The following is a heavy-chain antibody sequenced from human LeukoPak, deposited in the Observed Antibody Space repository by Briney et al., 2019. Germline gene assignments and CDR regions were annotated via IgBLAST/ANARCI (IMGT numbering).Heavy chain of an antibody. J-gene: IGHJ6*03. CDR3: ARGVVTDDYYMDV. Sequence: SETLSLTCSVSGGSISSGRYYWTWIRQPAGKGLEWVGRLYTNDNTNYDPSLESRVSISVDTSKSQFYLQLTSVTAADTAVYFCARGVVTDDYYMDVWGKGITVIVSS. CDR2: LYTNDNT. V-gene: IGHV4-61*02. D-gene: IGHD2-21*02. CDR1: GGSISSGRYY.